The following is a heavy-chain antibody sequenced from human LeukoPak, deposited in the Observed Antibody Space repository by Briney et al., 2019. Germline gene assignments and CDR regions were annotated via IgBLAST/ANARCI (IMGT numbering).Heavy chain of an antibody. V-gene: IGHV3-48*01. D-gene: IGHD2-15*01. Sequence: AGGSLRLSCAASGFTFSSYSMTWVRQSPGKGLEYIPFIGPSSNAIQYADSMKGRFTISRDNAKNSLYLEMHNLSAEDTAVYYCARVEWVAATQNYYFDYWGQGTLVAVSS. J-gene: IGHJ4*02. CDR1: GFTFSSYS. CDR2: IGPSSNAI. CDR3: ARVEWVAATQNYYFDY.